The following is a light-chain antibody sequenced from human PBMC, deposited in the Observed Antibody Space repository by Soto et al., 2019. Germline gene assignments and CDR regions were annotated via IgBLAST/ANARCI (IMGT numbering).Light chain of an antibody. CDR1: QSIDTW. V-gene: IGKV1-5*03. CDR3: QQYNSYRA. J-gene: IGKJ1*01. CDR2: KAS. Sequence: DIQITHSPSTLSASVGDRVTITCRASQSIDTWLAWHQQKPGQVPKLLISKASSLESGVPSRFSGSGSGTEFTLTISSLQPDDSATYYCQQYNSYRALGQGTKVDIK.